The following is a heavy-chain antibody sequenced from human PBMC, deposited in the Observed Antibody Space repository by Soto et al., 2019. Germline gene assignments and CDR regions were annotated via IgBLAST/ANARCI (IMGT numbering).Heavy chain of an antibody. CDR3: AREYYYTMDV. V-gene: IGHV3-11*05. CDR1: GFTFRDYY. CDR2: IDSSTKYT. J-gene: IGHJ6*02. Sequence: QVQLVESGGGLVRPGGSLRLSCAASGFTFRDYYMTWFRQAPGKGLEWLSYIDSSTKYTNYADSVKGRFTISRDNAKNALDLQMNSLRADDSAVYYCAREYYYTMDVWGQGPRVPVSS.